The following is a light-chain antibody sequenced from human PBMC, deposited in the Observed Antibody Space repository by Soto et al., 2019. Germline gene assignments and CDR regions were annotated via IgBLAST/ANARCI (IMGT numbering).Light chain of an antibody. CDR1: SSDVGGYNY. CDR2: EVS. CDR3: SSYADSDTLYV. Sequence: QWGLAHPPSACWSPGQSVTISCTGTSSDVGGYNYVSWYQQHPGKAPKLMIYEVSKRPSGVPDRFSGSKSGNTASLTVSGLPAEDAADYYCSSYADSDTLYVFGTGTKVTVL. V-gene: IGLV2-8*01. J-gene: IGLJ1*01.